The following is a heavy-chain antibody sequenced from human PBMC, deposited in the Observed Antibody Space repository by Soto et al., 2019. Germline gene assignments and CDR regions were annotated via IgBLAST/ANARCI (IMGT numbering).Heavy chain of an antibody. J-gene: IGHJ4*02. CDR2: IYYSGST. CDR3: ARLSNLYYSAGSYVLFDY. CDR1: GGSIISSSYY. Sequence: SETLSLTRTVSGGSIISSSYYWGLIRQPQGKGLEWIGRIYYSGSTYYNPSLKSRVTISVDTSKNQFSLKLSSVTAADTAVYYCARLSNLYYSAGSYVLFDYWGQGTLVTVSS. D-gene: IGHD3-10*01. V-gene: IGHV4-39*01.